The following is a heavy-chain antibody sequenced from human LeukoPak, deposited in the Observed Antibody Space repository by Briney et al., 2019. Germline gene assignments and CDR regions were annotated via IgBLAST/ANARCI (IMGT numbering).Heavy chain of an antibody. Sequence: GGSLRLSCAASGFTFSSYAMHWVRQAPGKGLEYVSAISSNGGSTYYANSVKGRFTISRDNSKNTLYLQMGSLRAEDMAVYYCARTYSYGYEGDYWGQGTLVTVSS. CDR1: GFTFSSYA. D-gene: IGHD5-18*01. CDR2: ISSNGGST. CDR3: ARTYSYGYEGDY. J-gene: IGHJ4*02. V-gene: IGHV3-64*01.